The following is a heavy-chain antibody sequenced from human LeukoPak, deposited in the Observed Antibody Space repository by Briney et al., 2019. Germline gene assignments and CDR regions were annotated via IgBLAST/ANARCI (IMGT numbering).Heavy chain of an antibody. Sequence: SETLSLTCAVYGGSFSGYYWSWIRQPPGKGLEWIGEINHSGSTNYNPSLKSRVTISVDTSKNQFPLKLSSVTAADTAVYYCARTRLWWRNAFDIWGQGTMVTVSS. CDR3: ARTRLWWRNAFDI. D-gene: IGHD2-21*01. J-gene: IGHJ3*02. CDR2: INHSGST. V-gene: IGHV4-34*01. CDR1: GGSFSGYY.